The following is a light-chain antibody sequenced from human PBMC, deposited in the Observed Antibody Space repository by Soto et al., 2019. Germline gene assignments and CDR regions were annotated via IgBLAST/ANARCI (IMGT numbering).Light chain of an antibody. J-gene: IGKJ4*01. CDR1: QYISSW. V-gene: IGKV1-5*01. Sequence: DIQMTQSPSSLSASIGDRVTITCRASQYISSWLAWYQQKPGKAPKLLMFDTFSLESGVPSRFSGSRSGTEFTLTISSLQPDDYATYYCQQYNSSAPLTCGGGPKVDIK. CDR2: DTF. CDR3: QQYNSSAPLT.